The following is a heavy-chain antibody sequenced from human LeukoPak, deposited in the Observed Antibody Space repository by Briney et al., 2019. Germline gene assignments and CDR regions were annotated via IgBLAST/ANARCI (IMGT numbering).Heavy chain of an antibody. CDR1: GVSICSGDYY. CDR2: TYYSGST. V-gene: IGHV4-30-4*01. J-gene: IGHJ5*02. Sequence: TSQTLSLTCTVSGVSICSGDYYWSWIRQPPGKGLEWIGYTYYSGSTYYNPSLKSRVTTSVDTSKNQFSLKLSSVTAADTAVCYCARPYYYDSRIDPWGQGTRVTVSS. D-gene: IGHD3-22*01. CDR3: ARPYYYDSRIDP.